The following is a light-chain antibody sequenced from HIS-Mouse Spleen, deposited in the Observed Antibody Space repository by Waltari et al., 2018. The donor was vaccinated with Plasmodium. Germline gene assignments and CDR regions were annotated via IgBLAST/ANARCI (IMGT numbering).Light chain of an antibody. CDR2: QDS. CDR1: KLGDNY. CDR3: QAWDSSTVV. V-gene: IGLV3-1*01. J-gene: IGLJ2*01. Sequence: SYELTQPPSVSVSPGQTASITCSGDKLGDNYACWYPQKPGQYPVLVIYQDSKRPSGIPERFSGSNSGNTATLTISGTQAMDEADYYCQAWDSSTVVFGGGTKLTVL.